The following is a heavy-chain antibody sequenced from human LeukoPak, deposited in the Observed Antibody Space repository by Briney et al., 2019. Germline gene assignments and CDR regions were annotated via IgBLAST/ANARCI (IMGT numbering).Heavy chain of an antibody. D-gene: IGHD3-22*01. J-gene: IGHJ4*02. CDR1: GYKFTNYW. V-gene: IGHV5-51*01. CDR2: IYPGDSET. Sequence: GESLKISCKASGYKFTNYWIGWVRQMPGKGLEWMTIIYPGDSETRYSPSFQGQVTISADKSISTAYLQWSSLKASDTAMYYCARHIIDSSGYPLGYWGQGTLVTVSS. CDR3: ARHIIDSSGYPLGY.